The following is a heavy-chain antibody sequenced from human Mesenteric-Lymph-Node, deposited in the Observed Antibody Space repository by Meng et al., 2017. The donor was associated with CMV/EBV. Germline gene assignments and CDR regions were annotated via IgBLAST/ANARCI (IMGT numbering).Heavy chain of an antibody. D-gene: IGHD3-3*01. J-gene: IGHJ4*02. CDR2: IRSDGRDE. CDR1: GFSFSISG. Sequence: GGSLRLSCAASGFSFSISGMHWVRQAPGKGLEWVAPIRSDGRDEYYGDSVRGRFSISKDNSKSMVFLQMNILRVEDTAVYYCAKDKGLRYLEWSSGRGQGTLVTVSS. CDR3: AKDKGLRYLEWSSG. V-gene: IGHV3-30*02.